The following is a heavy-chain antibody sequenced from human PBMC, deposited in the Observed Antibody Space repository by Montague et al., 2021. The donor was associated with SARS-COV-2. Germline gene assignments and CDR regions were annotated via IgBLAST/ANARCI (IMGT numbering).Heavy chain of an antibody. CDR1: GFTFSSYG. J-gene: IGHJ4*02. CDR2: ISFDGSNK. CDR3: ARESSIDEKGKGLDY. V-gene: IGHV3-30-3*01. Sequence: SLRLSCAASGFTFSSYGMHWVRQAPGKGLEWATLISFDGSNKYYADSVKGRFTISRDNSKNTLYLQMSSLRAEDTAVYYCARESSIDEKGKGLDYWGQGTLVTVSS.